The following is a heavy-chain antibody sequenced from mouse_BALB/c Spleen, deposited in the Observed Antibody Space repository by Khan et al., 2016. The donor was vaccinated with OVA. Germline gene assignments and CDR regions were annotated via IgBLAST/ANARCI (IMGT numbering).Heavy chain of an antibody. Sequence: QIQLVQSGAELMKPGASVKISCKATGYTFSSYWLEWVKQRPGHGLEWIGEILPGSNSSNYNERFKGKVTITADTSSNTAYMQLSSLTSEDSAIYYYSRGNYYGSTSWFGYWGQGTLVTVSA. D-gene: IGHD1-1*01. V-gene: IGHV1-9*01. CDR3: SRGNYYGSTSWFGY. CDR2: ILPGSNSS. CDR1: GYTFSSYW. J-gene: IGHJ3*01.